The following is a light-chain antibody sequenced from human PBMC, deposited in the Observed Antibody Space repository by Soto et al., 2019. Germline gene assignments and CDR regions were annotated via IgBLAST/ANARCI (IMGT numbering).Light chain of an antibody. CDR1: QMIRTS. CDR2: AAS. CDR3: QQANSFHIT. V-gene: IGKV1-12*01. Sequence: DIHTTQSLFSLSASIGSRFPSTCVVSQMIRTSLNWYQHKPGKAPKLLIYAASSLQSGVPSRFSGSGSGTDFTLTISSLQPEDFATYYCQQANSFHITLGQGTRVEIK. J-gene: IGKJ5*01.